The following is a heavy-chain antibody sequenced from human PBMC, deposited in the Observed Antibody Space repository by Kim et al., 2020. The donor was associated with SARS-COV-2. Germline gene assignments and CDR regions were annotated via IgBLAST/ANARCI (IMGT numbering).Heavy chain of an antibody. CDR1: GESIISNDYY. D-gene: IGHD3-9*01. V-gene: IGHV4-39*07. J-gene: IGHJ5*01. CDR3: ARDANDLVTGYSPFDS. CDR2: VYFTGST. Sequence: SETLSRTCTVSGESIISNDYYWGWVRQAPGKGPEWIGSVYFTGSTYFNPSLKSRVSISVDTSKSQFSLRLDSVTAADTAVYFCARDANDLVTGYSPFDSWGQGTLVTVSS.